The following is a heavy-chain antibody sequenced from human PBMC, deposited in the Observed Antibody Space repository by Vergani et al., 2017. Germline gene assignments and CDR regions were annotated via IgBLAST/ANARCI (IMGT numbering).Heavy chain of an antibody. CDR3: ARIGGRGWVFDY. CDR2: IYYSGST. D-gene: IGHD3-3*01. Sequence: QLQLQESGPGLVKPSETLSLTCTVSGGSISSSSYYWGWIRQPPGKGLVWIGSIYYSGSTYYNPSLKSQVTISVDTSKNQFSRKLSYVTAADTAVYYCARIGGRGWVFDYWGQGTLVTVSS. J-gene: IGHJ4*02. V-gene: IGHV4-39*01. CDR1: GGSISSSSYY.